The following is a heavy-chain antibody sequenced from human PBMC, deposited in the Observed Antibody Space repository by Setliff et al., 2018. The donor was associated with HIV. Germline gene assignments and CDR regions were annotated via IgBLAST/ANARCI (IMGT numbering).Heavy chain of an antibody. CDR3: ARGAFMITFGGVIVYYFDY. Sequence: KTSETLSLTCAVSGGSISSSNWWSWVRQPPGKGLEWIGEIYHSGSTNYNPSLKSRVTISVDKSKNQFSLKLSSVTAADTAVYYCARGAFMITFGGVIVYYFDYWGQGTLVTVSS. CDR1: GGSISSSNW. V-gene: IGHV4-4*02. CDR2: IYHSGST. D-gene: IGHD3-16*02. J-gene: IGHJ4*02.